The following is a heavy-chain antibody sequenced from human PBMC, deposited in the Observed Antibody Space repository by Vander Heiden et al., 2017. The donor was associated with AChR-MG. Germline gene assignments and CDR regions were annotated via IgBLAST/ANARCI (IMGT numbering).Heavy chain of an antibody. CDR2: IDLDDYK. CDR3: ARIFGASCYDSGFGP. CDR1: GFSLGTIGVC. V-gene: IGHV2-70*13. J-gene: IGHJ5*02. D-gene: IGHD2-2*01. Sequence: QVTLRESGPALVKPTQTLTLTCTVSGFSLGTIGVCVNWIRQPPGKALEWLAGIDLDDYKHFNTSLRTRLTISKDPYKSQVVLTMTNMDPMDTATYYCARIFGASCYDSGFGPWGQGILVSVSS.